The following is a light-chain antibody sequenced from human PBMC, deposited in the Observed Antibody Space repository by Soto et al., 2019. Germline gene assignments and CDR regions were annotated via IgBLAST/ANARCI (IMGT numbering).Light chain of an antibody. CDR2: GNN. V-gene: IGLV1-40*01. CDR3: QSYDSSLSGYV. CDR1: SSNIGAGYD. Sequence: QSVLTQPPSVSGGPGQRVTISCTGSSSNIGAGYDVHWYQQRPGTAPKLLIYGNNNRPSGVPDRFSGSKSGTSASLAITGLQAEDEADYYCQSYDSSLSGYVFGTGTKVTVL. J-gene: IGLJ1*01.